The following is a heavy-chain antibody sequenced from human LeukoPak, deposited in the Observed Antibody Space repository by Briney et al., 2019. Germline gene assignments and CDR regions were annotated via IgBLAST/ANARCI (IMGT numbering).Heavy chain of an antibody. CDR3: VRVIDYGSGEDAFDI. CDR1: GFTFDDYG. CDR2: INWNGGST. J-gene: IGHJ3*02. Sequence: PGGSLRLSCAASGFTFDDYGMSWVRQAPGKGLEWVSGINWNGGSTGYADSVKGRFTISRDNAKNSLYLQMNSLRAEDTALYHCVRVIDYGSGEDAFDIWGQGTMVTVSS. V-gene: IGHV3-20*01. D-gene: IGHD3-10*01.